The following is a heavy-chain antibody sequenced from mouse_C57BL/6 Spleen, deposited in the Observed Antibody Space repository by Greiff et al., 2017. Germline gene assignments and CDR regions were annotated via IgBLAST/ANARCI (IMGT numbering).Heavy chain of an antibody. CDR3: ARGTTVVSDWYFDV. J-gene: IGHJ1*03. CDR1: GYSFTGYF. D-gene: IGHD1-1*01. V-gene: IGHV1-20*01. Sequence: EVQGVESGPELVKPGDSVKISCKASGYSFTGYFMNWVMQSHGKSLEWIGRINPYNGDTFYNQKFKGKATLTVDKSSSTAHMELRSLTSEDSAVYYCARGTTVVSDWYFDVWGTGTTVTVSS. CDR2: INPYNGDT.